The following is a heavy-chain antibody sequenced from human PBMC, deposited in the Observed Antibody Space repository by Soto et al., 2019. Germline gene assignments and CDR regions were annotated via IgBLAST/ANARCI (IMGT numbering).Heavy chain of an antibody. CDR1: GFSLRTSGVG. J-gene: IGHJ2*01. V-gene: IGHV2-5*02. D-gene: IGHD2-8*01. CDR3: THTLRCLYFDL. CDR2: IYWDDSE. Sequence: QITLKESGPTLVKPTQTLTLTCTFSGFSLRTSGVGVGWIRQPPGKALEWLALIYWDDSERYSPSLKSRRTSTKDTSNNQVVLTLTNIDPVDTATYYCTHTLRCLYFDLWGRGTLVTVSS.